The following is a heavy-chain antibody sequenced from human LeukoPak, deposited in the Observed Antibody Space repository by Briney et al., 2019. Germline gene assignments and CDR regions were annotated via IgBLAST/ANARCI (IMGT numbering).Heavy chain of an antibody. CDR1: GFTFSTYW. Sequence: GGSLRLSCAASGFTFSTYWMHWVRQAPGEGLVWVSTINSGASITRYADSVKGRFTISRDSAKNTLDLQMDSLRAEDTAVYYCVRDITGTTEFDYWGQGTLVTVSS. V-gene: IGHV3-74*01. CDR3: VRDITGTTEFDY. CDR2: INSGASIT. D-gene: IGHD1-20*01. J-gene: IGHJ4*02.